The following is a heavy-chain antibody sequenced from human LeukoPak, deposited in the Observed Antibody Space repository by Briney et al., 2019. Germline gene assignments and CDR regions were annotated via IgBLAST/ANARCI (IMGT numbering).Heavy chain of an antibody. CDR2: IFSGGGT. V-gene: IGHV3-53*01. Sequence: GGSLRLSCAASGITVGNNYFSWVRQAPGKGLEWVALIFSGGGTVYADSVKGRFTISRDSSKNTLFLQMNSLKPEDTAMYHCTRNRPETPLGYWGQGTLVTVSS. CDR1: GITVGNNY. J-gene: IGHJ4*02. CDR3: TRNRPETPLGY. D-gene: IGHD1-14*01.